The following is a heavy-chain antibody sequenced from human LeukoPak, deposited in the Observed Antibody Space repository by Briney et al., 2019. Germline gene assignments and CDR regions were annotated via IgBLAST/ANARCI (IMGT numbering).Heavy chain of an antibody. Sequence: PSETLSLTCAASGFSISSTNWCSCVRPPPGKGLEWIGEVHLDGRTNYNPSLQSRLTMSVDFSENHISLQLNTVTAADTAVYYCAREGGPYRPLDYSGQGTLVTVSS. V-gene: IGHV4-4*02. J-gene: IGHJ4*02. CDR1: GFSISSTNW. CDR2: VHLDGRT. CDR3: AREGGPYRPLDY.